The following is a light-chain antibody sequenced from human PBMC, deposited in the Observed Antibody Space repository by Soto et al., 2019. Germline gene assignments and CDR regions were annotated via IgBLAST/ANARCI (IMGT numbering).Light chain of an antibody. CDR1: QSVLYSSNNKNY. CDR3: QQYYSTPLT. Sequence: DIVMTQSPDSLAVSLGERATINCKSSQSVLYSSNNKNYLAWYQQKPGQPPKLLIYWASTRGSRVPDRFSGSGSGTDFTLTISSLPAEDVAVYYCQQYYSTPLTFGGGTKVEIK. CDR2: WAS. J-gene: IGKJ4*01. V-gene: IGKV4-1*01.